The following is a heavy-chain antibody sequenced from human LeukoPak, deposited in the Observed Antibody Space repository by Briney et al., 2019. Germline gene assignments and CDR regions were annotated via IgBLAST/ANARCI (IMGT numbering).Heavy chain of an antibody. D-gene: IGHD3-10*01. CDR1: GFTFSSYG. CDR3: AKKILGISYCFDY. Sequence: GGSLRLSCAASGFTFSSYGISWVRQAPGKGLERVSFISGTGGSTYYADSVKGRFTISRDNSKNTIYLQMNSLRAEDTAVYYCAKKILGISYCFDYWGQGTLVTVSS. V-gene: IGHV3-23*01. J-gene: IGHJ4*02. CDR2: ISGTGGST.